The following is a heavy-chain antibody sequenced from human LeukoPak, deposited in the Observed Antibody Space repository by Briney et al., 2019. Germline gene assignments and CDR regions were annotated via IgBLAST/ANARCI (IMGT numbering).Heavy chain of an antibody. J-gene: IGHJ4*02. CDR2: IIGSGSST. CDR3: AKDRAQQLVLDF. V-gene: IGHV3-23*01. CDR1: GFTFSSYG. D-gene: IGHD6-13*01. Sequence: PSGGSLRLSCAGSGFTFSSYGMHWVRQAPGKGLEWVSAIIGSGSSTYYADSVKGRFTISRDNSKNTLFLQMNSLRAEDTAVYYCAKDRAQQLVLDFWGQGTLVTVSS.